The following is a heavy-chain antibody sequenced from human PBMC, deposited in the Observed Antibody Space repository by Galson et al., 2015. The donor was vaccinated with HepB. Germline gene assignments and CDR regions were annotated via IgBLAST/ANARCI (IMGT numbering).Heavy chain of an antibody. CDR1: GFSLTNYE. Sequence: SLRLSCAASGFSLTNYEMNWVRQAPGTGLEWVAVISYDGSNKYYADSMKGRFTISRDNSKNTLYLQMNSLRAEDTALYYCAKDPYLYSALAGTMAGFDYWGQGTLVTVSS. V-gene: IGHV3-30*18. J-gene: IGHJ4*02. CDR3: AKDPYLYSALAGTMAGFDY. D-gene: IGHD6-19*01. CDR2: ISYDGSNK.